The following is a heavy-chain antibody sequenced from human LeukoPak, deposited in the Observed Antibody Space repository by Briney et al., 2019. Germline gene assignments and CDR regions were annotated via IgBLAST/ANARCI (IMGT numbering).Heavy chain of an antibody. CDR3: ARLWELGDAFDI. J-gene: IGHJ3*02. CDR1: GVSISSYY. Sequence: KPSETLSLTCTVSGVSISSYYWSWIRQPPGKGLEWIGYIYYSGSTNYNPSLKSRVTRSVDTSKNQFSLKLSSVTAADTAVYYCARLWELGDAFDIWGQGTMVTVSS. CDR2: IYYSGST. D-gene: IGHD1-26*01. V-gene: IGHV4-59*08.